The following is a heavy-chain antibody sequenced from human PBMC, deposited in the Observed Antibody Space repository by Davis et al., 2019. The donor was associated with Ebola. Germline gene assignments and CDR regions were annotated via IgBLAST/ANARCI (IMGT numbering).Heavy chain of an antibody. CDR2: IYYSGST. CDR1: GGSISSYY. CDR3: ARRRPENVEMATISAWGFDY. J-gene: IGHJ4*02. V-gene: IGHV4-59*08. Sequence: PGGSLRLSCTVSGGSISSYYWSWIRQPPGKGLEWIGYIYYSGSTNYNPSLKSRVTISVDTSKNQFSLKLSSVTAADTAVYYCARRRPENVEMATISAWGFDYWGQGTLVTVSS. D-gene: IGHD5-24*01.